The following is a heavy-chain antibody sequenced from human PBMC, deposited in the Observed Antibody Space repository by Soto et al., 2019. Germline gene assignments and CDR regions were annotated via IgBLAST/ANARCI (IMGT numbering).Heavy chain of an antibody. J-gene: IGHJ6*03. V-gene: IGHV1-69*04. D-gene: IGHD3-3*01. Sequence: GASVKVSCKASGGTFSSYTISWVRQAPGQGLEWMGRIIPILGIANYAQKFQGRVTITADKSTSTAYMELSSLRSEDTAVYYCARDAHHRVVQPSYYYYMDVWGKGTTVTVSS. CDR2: IIPILGIA. CDR1: GGTFSSYT. CDR3: ARDAHHRVVQPSYYYYMDV.